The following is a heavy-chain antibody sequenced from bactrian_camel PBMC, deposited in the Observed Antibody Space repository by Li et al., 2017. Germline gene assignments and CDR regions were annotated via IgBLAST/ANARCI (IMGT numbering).Heavy chain of an antibody. CDR1: GNIDDSIV. CDR2: IYSGGGSQ. V-gene: IGHV3S54*01. J-gene: IGHJ4*01. D-gene: IGHD5*01. Sequence: HVQLVESGGGSVRAGGSLTLSCAASGNIDDSIVMAWFRQSPGKKREGVASIYSGGGSQYYADSVKGRFTISRDNAKNTLYLQMNSLKTEDTAVYYCATSDGLGQGDSMGKQGTQVTVS.